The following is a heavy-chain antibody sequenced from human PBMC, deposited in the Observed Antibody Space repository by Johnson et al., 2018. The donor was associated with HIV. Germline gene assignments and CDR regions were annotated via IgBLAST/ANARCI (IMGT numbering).Heavy chain of an antibody. Sequence: QLVESGGGVVQPGRSLRLSCAASGFTFSSYAMSWVRQAPGKGLEWVSAISGSGGSTYYADSVKGRFTISRDNSKNTLYLQMNSLRAEDTAVYYCAKDFLYCGGDCYSGAFDIWGQGTMVTVSS. J-gene: IGHJ3*02. CDR2: ISGSGGST. D-gene: IGHD2-21*01. CDR1: GFTFSSYA. CDR3: AKDFLYCGGDCYSGAFDI. V-gene: IGHV3-23*04.